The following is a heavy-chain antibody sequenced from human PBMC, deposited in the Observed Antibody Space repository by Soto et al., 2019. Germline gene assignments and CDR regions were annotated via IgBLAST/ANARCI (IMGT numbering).Heavy chain of an antibody. V-gene: IGHV3-33*01. CDR1: GFTVSSYG. CDR2: IWYDGNNK. J-gene: IGHJ3*02. CDR3: ARDPLGGSYAPSDAFDI. Sequence: QLGGSLRLSCAASGFTVSSYGMHWVRQAPGKGLEWVAVIWYDGNNKYYADSVKGRFTISRDNSKNTLYLQMNSLRAEDTAVYYCARDPLGGSYAPSDAFDIWGQGTMVTVSS. D-gene: IGHD1-26*01.